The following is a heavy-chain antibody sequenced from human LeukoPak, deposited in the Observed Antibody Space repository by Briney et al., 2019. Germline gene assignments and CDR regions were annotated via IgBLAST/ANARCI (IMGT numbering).Heavy chain of an antibody. CDR2: INHSGST. Sequence: SETLSLTCAVYGGSFSGYYWSWIRQPPGKGLEWIGEINHSGSTNYNPSLKSRVTISVDTSKNQFSLKLSSVTAADTAVYYCARGPSDCSSTRCRYRVPIDYWGQGTLVTVSS. CDR3: ARGPSDCSSTRCRYRVPIDY. D-gene: IGHD2-2*01. J-gene: IGHJ4*02. CDR1: GGSFSGYY. V-gene: IGHV4-34*01.